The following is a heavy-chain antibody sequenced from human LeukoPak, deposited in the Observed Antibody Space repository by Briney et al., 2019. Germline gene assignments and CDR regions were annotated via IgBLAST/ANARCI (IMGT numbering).Heavy chain of an antibody. V-gene: IGHV1-69*01. CDR3: VRLVGGDIDY. CDR1: GGTFSSYA. D-gene: IGHD5-12*01. Sequence: RRASVKVSCKASGGTFSSYAISWVRQAPGQGLEWMGGIIPIFGTANYAQKFQGRVTITADESTSTAYMELSSLRSEDTAVYYCVRLVGGDIDYWGQGTLVTVSS. CDR2: IIPIFGTA. J-gene: IGHJ4*02.